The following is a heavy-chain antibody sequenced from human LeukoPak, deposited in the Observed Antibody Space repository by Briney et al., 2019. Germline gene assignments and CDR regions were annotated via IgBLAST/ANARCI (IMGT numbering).Heavy chain of an antibody. CDR3: AREGQESGYYPY. J-gene: IGHJ4*02. CDR1: GGSFSGYY. Sequence: PSETLSLTCAVYGGSFSGYYWSWIRQPPGKGLEWIGEINHSGSTNYNPSLKSRVTISVDTSKSQFSLKLSSVTAADTAVYYCAREGQESGYYPYWGQGTLVTVSS. V-gene: IGHV4-34*01. D-gene: IGHD3-22*01. CDR2: INHSGST.